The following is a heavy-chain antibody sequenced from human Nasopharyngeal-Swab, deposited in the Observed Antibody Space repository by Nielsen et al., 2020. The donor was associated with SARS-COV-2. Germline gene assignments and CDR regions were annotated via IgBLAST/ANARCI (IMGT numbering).Heavy chain of an antibody. CDR1: GYTLTDSS. CDR2: FDPENGET. V-gene: IGHV1-24*01. J-gene: IGHJ4*02. D-gene: IGHD2-15*01. Sequence: ASVKVSCKVSGYTLTDSSMHWVRQAPGKGLEWMGRFDPENGETIYAQNFQGRVTMTEDTSTDTAYMELSSLRSEDTAVYYCVTVEFGGALLDYWGQGTLVTVTS. CDR3: VTVEFGGALLDY.